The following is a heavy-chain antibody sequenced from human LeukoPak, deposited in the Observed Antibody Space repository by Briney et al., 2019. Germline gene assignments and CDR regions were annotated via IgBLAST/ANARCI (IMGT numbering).Heavy chain of an antibody. Sequence: GGALRLSCAASGFTFGDFWMTWVRQLPGKGLEWVANIKQDGSEKNYVDSVKGRFTISRDNAKNSLYLQMNSLRVDDTALYYCAKNLRLLEYRGQGILVTVSS. CDR1: GFTFGDFW. CDR3: AKNLRLLEY. CDR2: IKQDGSEK. D-gene: IGHD1-14*01. J-gene: IGHJ4*02. V-gene: IGHV3-7*01.